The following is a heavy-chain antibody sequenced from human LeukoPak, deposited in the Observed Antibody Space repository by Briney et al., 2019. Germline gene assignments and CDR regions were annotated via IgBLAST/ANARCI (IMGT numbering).Heavy chain of an antibody. V-gene: IGHV3-21*01. J-gene: IGHJ4*02. CDR2: ISSSSSYI. CDR1: GFTFSTYS. Sequence: GGSLRLSCAASGFTFSTYSMNWVRQAPGRGLEWVSSISSSSSYIYYADSVKGRFTISRDNAKNSLYLQMNSLRAEDTAVYYCASAGVVTLGSLSFDYWGQGTLVTVSS. CDR3: ASAGVVTLGSLSFDY. D-gene: IGHD3-3*01.